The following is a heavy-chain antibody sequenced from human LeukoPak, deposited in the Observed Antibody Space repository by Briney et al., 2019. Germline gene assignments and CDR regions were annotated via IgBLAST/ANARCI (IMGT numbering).Heavy chain of an antibody. D-gene: IGHD5-18*01. CDR2: IYPGDSDT. CDR1: GYSFTSYW. J-gene: IGHJ6*03. CDR3: ARQGSGYSPTYYYYMDV. V-gene: IGHV5-51*01. Sequence: GESLQISCKGSGYSFTSYWIGWVRQLPGKGLEWMGIIYPGDSDTRYSPSFQGQVTISADKSITTAYLQWSSLKASDTAMYYCARQGSGYSPTYYYYMDVWGKGTTVTISS.